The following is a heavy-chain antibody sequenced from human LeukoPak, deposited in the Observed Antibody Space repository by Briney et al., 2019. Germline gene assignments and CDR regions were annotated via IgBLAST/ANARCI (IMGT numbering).Heavy chain of an antibody. V-gene: IGHV3-7*01. CDR3: ARIRGYSYGNRFDF. CDR1: GFTFNSYW. D-gene: IGHD5-18*01. Sequence: GGSLRLSCAASGFTFNSYWMSWVRQAPGKGLEWVANIKQDGSEKYYVDSVKGRFTIYRDNAKNSLYLQMNSLRAEDTAVYYCARIRGYSYGNRFDFWGQGTLVTVSS. J-gene: IGHJ4*02. CDR2: IKQDGSEK.